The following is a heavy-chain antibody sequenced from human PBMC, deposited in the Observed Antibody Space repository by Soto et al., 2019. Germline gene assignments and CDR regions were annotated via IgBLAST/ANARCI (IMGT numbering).Heavy chain of an antibody. V-gene: IGHV1-24*01. D-gene: IGHD5-12*01. CDR2: FNPIDGET. CDR1: GYTLTELS. CDR3: AMGDGYNYYYYYGMDV. J-gene: IGHJ6*02. Sequence: GASVKVSCKVSGYTLTELSMHWVRQAPGKGLEWMGGFNPIDGETIYAQKFQGRVTMTEDKSTNTAYMELSSLRSEDTAVYYCAMGDGYNYYYYYGMDVWGQGTTVTVSS.